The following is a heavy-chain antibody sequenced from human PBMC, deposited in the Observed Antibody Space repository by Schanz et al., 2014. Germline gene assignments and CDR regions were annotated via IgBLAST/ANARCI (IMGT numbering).Heavy chain of an antibody. CDR2: TSNDGSFT. Sequence: EVQLVESGGGLVQPGGSLRLSCAASGFMFEDYDMHWVRQAPGKGLVWVSRTSNDGSFTTFADSVKGRFTISRENSKNTLHLQMNSLRAEDTAVYHCAKDLPAVAVAPLMTGLYDSWGQGTLVTVSS. CDR3: AKDLPAVAVAPLMTGLYDS. V-gene: IGHV3-74*01. J-gene: IGHJ4*02. D-gene: IGHD6-19*01. CDR1: GFMFEDYD.